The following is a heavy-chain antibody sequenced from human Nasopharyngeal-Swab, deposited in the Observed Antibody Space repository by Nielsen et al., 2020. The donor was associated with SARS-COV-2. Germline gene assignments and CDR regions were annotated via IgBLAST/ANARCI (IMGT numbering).Heavy chain of an antibody. CDR2: INSDGSST. J-gene: IGHJ4*02. CDR1: GFTFSGYW. CDR3: ARDWESSVFDY. D-gene: IGHD3-16*01. V-gene: IGHV3-74*01. Sequence: GGSLRLSCAASGFTFSGYWMHWVRQAPGKGLVWVSRINSDGSSTNYADSVKGRFTISRDNAKNTLYLQMNSLRAEDTAVYYCARDWESSVFDYWGQGTLVTVSS.